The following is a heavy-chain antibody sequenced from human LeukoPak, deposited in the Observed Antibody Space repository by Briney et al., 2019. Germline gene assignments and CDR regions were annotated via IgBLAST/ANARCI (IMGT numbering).Heavy chain of an antibody. V-gene: IGHV1-2*02. CDR2: INPNGGGT. CDR1: GYTFTGYY. D-gene: IGHD2-21*01. J-gene: IGHJ4*02. CDR3: ARDSPFAYCGGDCAEYFDY. Sequence: ASVKVSCKASGYTFTGYYMHWVRQAPGQGLEWMGWINPNGGGTNYAQKFQGRVTMTRDTSISTAYMELSRLRSDDTAVYYCARDSPFAYCGGDCAEYFDYWGQGTLVTVSS.